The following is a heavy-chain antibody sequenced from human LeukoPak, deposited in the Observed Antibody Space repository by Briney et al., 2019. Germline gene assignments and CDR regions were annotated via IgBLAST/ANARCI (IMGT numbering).Heavy chain of an antibody. CDR3: ARHEGVVVACFDP. D-gene: IGHD3-22*01. CDR2: IYYSGST. Sequence: SETLSLTCTVSGGALTGSRYYSGWIRQPPGKGLEWIGSIYYSGSTYYNPSLKSRVTISVDTSKNQFSLNLRSVTAADTAVYYCARHEGVVVACFDPWGQGTLVTVSS. CDR1: GGALTGSRYY. J-gene: IGHJ5*02. V-gene: IGHV4-39*01.